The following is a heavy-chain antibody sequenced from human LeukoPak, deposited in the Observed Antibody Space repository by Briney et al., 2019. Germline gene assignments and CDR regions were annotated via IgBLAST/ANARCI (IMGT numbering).Heavy chain of an antibody. J-gene: IGHJ4*02. D-gene: IGHD3-10*01. CDR1: GGTFSSYA. V-gene: IGHV1-2*02. Sequence: ASVKVSCKASGGTFSSYAISWVRQAPGQGLEWMGWINPNSGGTNYAQKFQGRVTMTRDTSISTAYMELSRLRSDDTAVYYCARVGVDSFDYWGQGTLVTVSS. CDR2: INPNSGGT. CDR3: ARVGVDSFDY.